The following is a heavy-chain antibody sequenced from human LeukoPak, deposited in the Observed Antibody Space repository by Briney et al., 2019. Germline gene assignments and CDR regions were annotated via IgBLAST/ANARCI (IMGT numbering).Heavy chain of an antibody. CDR2: IIPIFGTA. J-gene: IGHJ6*03. V-gene: IGHV1-69*05. CDR3: ARGEAPWELDYYYYYMDV. D-gene: IGHD1-26*01. Sequence: SVKVSCKASGGTFSSYAISWVRQAPGQGLEWMGGIIPIFGTANYAQKFQGRVTITTDESTSTAYMELSSLRSEDTAVYYCARGEAPWELDYYYYYMDVWGKGTTVTVSS. CDR1: GGTFSSYA.